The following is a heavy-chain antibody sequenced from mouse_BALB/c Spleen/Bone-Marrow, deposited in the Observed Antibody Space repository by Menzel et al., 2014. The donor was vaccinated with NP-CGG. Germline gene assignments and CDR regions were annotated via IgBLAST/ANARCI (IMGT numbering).Heavy chain of an antibody. CDR2: IYPGSGST. CDR1: GYTFTSYW. J-gene: IGHJ3*01. V-gene: IGHV1S22*01. Sequence: LQQSGSELVRPGASVKLSCKASGYTFTSYWMHWVNQRHGQGLEWIGNIYPGSGSTNYDEKFKSKGTLTVDTSSSTACMHLSSLTSEDSAVYYCTVRRFAYWGQGTLVTVSA. D-gene: IGHD2-14*01. CDR3: TVRRFAY.